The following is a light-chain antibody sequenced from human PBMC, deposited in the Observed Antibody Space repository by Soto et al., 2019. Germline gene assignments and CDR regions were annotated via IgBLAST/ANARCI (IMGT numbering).Light chain of an antibody. CDR1: QSISTS. CDR3: QHSYSTPLT. V-gene: IGKV1-39*01. CDR2: AAS. J-gene: IGKJ4*01. Sequence: EIQMTQSPSSLSASVGDRITITCRASQSISTSLNCYQQKPGKPPKHLIYAASTLQSGVPSRFTGSGSGTEFNLTISSLQPEDFATYYCQHSYSTPLTFGGGTQVEIK.